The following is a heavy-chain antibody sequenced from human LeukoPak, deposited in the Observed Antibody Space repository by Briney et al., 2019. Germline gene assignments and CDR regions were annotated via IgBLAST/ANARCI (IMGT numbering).Heavy chain of an antibody. J-gene: IGHJ4*02. CDR3: ARGGYYDSSGYYKYYFDY. V-gene: IGHV5-51*01. Sequence: GESLKISCKGSGYSFTSYWIGWVRQMPGKGLEWMGIIYPGDSDTRYSPSFQGQVTISADKSISTAYLQWGSLKASDTAMYYCARGGYYDSSGYYKYYFDYWGQGTLVTVSS. CDR2: IYPGDSDT. D-gene: IGHD3-22*01. CDR1: GYSFTSYW.